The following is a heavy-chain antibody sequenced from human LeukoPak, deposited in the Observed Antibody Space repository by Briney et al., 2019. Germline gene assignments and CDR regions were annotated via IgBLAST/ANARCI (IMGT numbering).Heavy chain of an antibody. V-gene: IGHV3-23*01. D-gene: IGHD3-16*01. J-gene: IGHJ6*03. CDR1: GFTFSSYA. CDR3: AKDVWGMSYYYMDV. CDR2: ISGSGGST. Sequence: PGGSLRLSCAASGFTFSSYAMSWVRQAPGKGLEWVSAISGSGGSTYYADSVKGRFTISRDNSKNTLYLQMNSLRAEDTAVYYCAKDVWGMSYYYMDVWGKGTTVTVSS.